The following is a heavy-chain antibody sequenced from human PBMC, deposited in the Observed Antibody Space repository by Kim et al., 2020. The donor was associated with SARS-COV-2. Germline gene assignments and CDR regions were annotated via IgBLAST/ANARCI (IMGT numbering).Heavy chain of an antibody. D-gene: IGHD1-26*01. CDR3: ASRRYTGTYYYFDY. Sequence: GGSLRLSCAASGFTFSSYWMHWVRQAPGKGLVWVSRINSDGGTTSYADSVKGRVTISRDNAKSTLYLQMNSLRAEGTAVYYCASRRYTGTYYYFDYWGQGTLVTVSS. V-gene: IGHV3-74*01. CDR2: INSDGGTT. CDR1: GFTFSSYW. J-gene: IGHJ4*02.